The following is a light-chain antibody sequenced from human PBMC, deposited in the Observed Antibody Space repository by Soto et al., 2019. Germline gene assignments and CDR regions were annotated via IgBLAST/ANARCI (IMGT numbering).Light chain of an antibody. J-gene: IGLJ2*01. V-gene: IGLV1-47*01. Sequence: QSVLTQPPSASATPGQWVTISCSGSNSNIGSNYVFWFQHLWNPQLPGTAPKLLIYRDIQRPSGVPDRFSGSKSGSSGSLAISALRSEDEAVYYCATWDGSLRGVVFGGGTKLTVL. CDR1: NSNIGSNY. CDR3: ATWDGSLRGVV. CDR2: RDI.